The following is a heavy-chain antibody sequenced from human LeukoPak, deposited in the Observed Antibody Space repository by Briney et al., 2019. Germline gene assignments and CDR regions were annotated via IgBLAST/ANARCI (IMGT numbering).Heavy chain of an antibody. CDR2: IYYSGTT. CDR1: GCSISNYY. Sequence: SETLSLTCAVSGCSISNYYWSWIRQPPGKGLEWIGYIYYSGTTNNNPSLKGRVTISVDMSKNQFSLKLRYVTAADTAVYYCAREGYASGWNDYWGRGILVTVSS. J-gene: IGHJ4*02. V-gene: IGHV4-59*01. D-gene: IGHD6-19*01. CDR3: AREGYASGWNDY.